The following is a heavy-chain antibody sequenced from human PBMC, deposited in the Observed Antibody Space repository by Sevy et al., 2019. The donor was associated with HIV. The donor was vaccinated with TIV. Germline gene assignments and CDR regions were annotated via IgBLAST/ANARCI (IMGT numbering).Heavy chain of an antibody. CDR3: VREGAPYRSVRYCSGNNCYYNWFDP. CDR1: GFTFSDYA. Sequence: GGSLRLSCAGSGFTFSDYAMHWVRQAPGEGLEWVAVISHDGSETYYADSVKGRFTISRDNSEDTLDLQMNGLRAEDTAVYYCVREGAPYRSVRYCSGNNCYYNWFDPWGQGTQVTVSS. V-gene: IGHV3-30-3*01. CDR2: ISHDGSET. J-gene: IGHJ5*02. D-gene: IGHD2-15*01.